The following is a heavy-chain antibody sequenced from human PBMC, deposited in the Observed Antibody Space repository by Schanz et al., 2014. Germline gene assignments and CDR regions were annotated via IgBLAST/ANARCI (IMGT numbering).Heavy chain of an antibody. CDR3: ARKTDSSGTGDY. CDR2: IYSGGDT. D-gene: IGHD6-19*01. J-gene: IGHJ4*02. CDR1: GFSVSSNF. V-gene: IGHV3-66*01. Sequence: EVQLVESGGGLVQPGGSLRLSCAASGFSVSSNFMTWVRQAPGKGLEWVSLIYSGGDTNYAGSVKGRFTISRDGSKNTLYRQMNSLRAEDTAVYYCARKTDSSGTGDYWGQGTLVTVSS.